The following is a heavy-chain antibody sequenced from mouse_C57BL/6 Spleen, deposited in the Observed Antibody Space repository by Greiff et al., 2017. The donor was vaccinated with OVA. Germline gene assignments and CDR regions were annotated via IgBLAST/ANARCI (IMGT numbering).Heavy chain of an antibody. J-gene: IGHJ1*03. Sequence: QVQLQQSGPELVKPGASVKISCKASGYAFSSSWMNWVKQRPGKGLEWIGRIYPGDGDTNYNGKFKGKATLTADKSSSTAYMQLSSLTSEDSAVYYCARSGDYGSSRYFDVWGTGTTVTVSS. V-gene: IGHV1-82*01. CDR1: GYAFSSSW. CDR3: ARSGDYGSSRYFDV. CDR2: IYPGDGDT. D-gene: IGHD1-1*01.